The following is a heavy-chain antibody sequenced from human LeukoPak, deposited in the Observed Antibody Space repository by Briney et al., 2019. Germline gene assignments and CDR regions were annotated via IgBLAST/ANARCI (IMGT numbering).Heavy chain of an antibody. Sequence: GSLVLSCAASGFTFSSYGLHWVRPAPGKGLGWVAVIWYDGSNKYYADSVKGRFTISRDNSKNTLYLQMNSLRAEDTAVYYCARGTGELDYWGQGTLVTVSS. CDR3: ARGTGELDY. V-gene: IGHV3-33*01. D-gene: IGHD1-1*01. CDR2: IWYDGSNK. CDR1: GFTFSSYG. J-gene: IGHJ4*02.